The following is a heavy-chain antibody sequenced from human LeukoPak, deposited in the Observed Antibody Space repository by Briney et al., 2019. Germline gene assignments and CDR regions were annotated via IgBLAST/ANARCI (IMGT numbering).Heavy chain of an antibody. D-gene: IGHD6-19*01. CDR3: ASPSKRGIALASGYY. Sequence: GGSLRLSCAASGFTFSSYAMSWVRQAPGKGLEWVSAISGSGGSTYYADSVKGRFTISRDNSKNTLYLQMSSLRAEDTAVYYCASPSKRGIALASGYYWGQGTLVTVSS. CDR2: ISGSGGST. V-gene: IGHV3-23*01. CDR1: GFTFSSYA. J-gene: IGHJ4*02.